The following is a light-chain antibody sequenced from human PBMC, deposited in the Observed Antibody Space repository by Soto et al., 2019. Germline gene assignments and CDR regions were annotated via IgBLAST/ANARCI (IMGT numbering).Light chain of an antibody. V-gene: IGLV2-11*01. CDR3: CSFAGSYNLYV. J-gene: IGLJ1*01. CDR2: DVT. Sequence: QSALTQPRSVSGSPGQSVTISCTGTSSDVGGYDFVSWYQQRPAKAPKLIIFDVTKRPSGVPDRFSGSKSGNTASLTISGLQAEDEADYYCCSFAGSYNLYVFGTGTKLTVL. CDR1: SSDVGGYDF.